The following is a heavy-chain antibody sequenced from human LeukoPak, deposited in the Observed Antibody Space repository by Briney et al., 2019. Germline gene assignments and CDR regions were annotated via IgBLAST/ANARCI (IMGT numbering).Heavy chain of an antibody. V-gene: IGHV3-48*03. CDR2: ISSSGSTI. Sequence: GGSLRLSCAASGFTFSRYEMNWVPQAPGKGLEWVSYISSSGSTIHYADSVKGRFPISRDNAKNSLYLQMNSLRAEDTAVYYCARDSRHFDWLLGAAFDIWGQGTMVTVSS. J-gene: IGHJ3*02. D-gene: IGHD3-9*01. CDR1: GFTFSRYE. CDR3: ARDSRHFDWLLGAAFDI.